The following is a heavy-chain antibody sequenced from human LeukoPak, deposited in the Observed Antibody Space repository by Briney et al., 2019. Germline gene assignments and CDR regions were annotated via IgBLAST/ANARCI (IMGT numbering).Heavy chain of an antibody. CDR3: ARASEVRGVIPLYFDY. Sequence: SQTLSLTRAISGDSVSSNSAAWNWIRQSPSRSLEWLGRTYYRSKWYNDYAVSVKNQITINLDTPKNQYSLQLNSVTPEDTAVYDCARASEVRGVIPLYFDYWGQGTLVTVSS. CDR1: GDSVSSNSAA. D-gene: IGHD3-10*01. CDR2: TYYRSKWYN. J-gene: IGHJ4*02. V-gene: IGHV6-1*01.